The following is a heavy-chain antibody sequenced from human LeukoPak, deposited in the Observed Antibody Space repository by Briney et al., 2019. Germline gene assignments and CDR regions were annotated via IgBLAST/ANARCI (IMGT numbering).Heavy chain of an antibody. Sequence: ASVKVSCKASGYTFTSYAMHWVRQAPGQGLEWMGWISAYNGNTNYAQKLQGRVTMTTDTSTSTAYMELRSLRSDDTAVYYCARDPGYYDSSGYYYDDYWGQGTLVTVSS. CDR2: ISAYNGNT. CDR1: GYTFTSYA. J-gene: IGHJ4*02. CDR3: ARDPGYYDSSGYYYDDY. D-gene: IGHD3-22*01. V-gene: IGHV1-18*01.